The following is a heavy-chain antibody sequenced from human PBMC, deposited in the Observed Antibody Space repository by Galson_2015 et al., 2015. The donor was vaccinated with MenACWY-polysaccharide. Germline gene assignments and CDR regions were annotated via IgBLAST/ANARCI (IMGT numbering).Heavy chain of an antibody. D-gene: IGHD5-18*01. J-gene: IGHJ4*02. V-gene: IGHV1-8*01. CDR1: GYTFTSYE. Sequence: SVKVSCKASGYTFTSYEINWVRQAPGQGLEWMGWINPNRGNIGYAQKFLGKFTMTRDTSIGTAYMELNDLRPEHTAVYYCARAGYKASDYWGQGTLVPVSS. CDR3: ARAGYKASDY. CDR2: INPNRGNI.